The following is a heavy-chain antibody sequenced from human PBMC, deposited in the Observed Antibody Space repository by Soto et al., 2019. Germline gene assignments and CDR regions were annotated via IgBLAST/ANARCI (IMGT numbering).Heavy chain of an antibody. CDR2: IIPIFGTA. Sequence: GASVKVSCKASGGTFSSYAISWVRQAPGQGLEWMGGIIPIFGTANYAQKFQGRVTITADESTSTAYMELSSLRSEDTAVYYCARARFPHLLDTAMENDAFDIWGQGTMVTVSS. CDR1: GGTFSSYA. D-gene: IGHD5-18*01. CDR3: ARARFPHLLDTAMENDAFDI. J-gene: IGHJ3*02. V-gene: IGHV1-69*13.